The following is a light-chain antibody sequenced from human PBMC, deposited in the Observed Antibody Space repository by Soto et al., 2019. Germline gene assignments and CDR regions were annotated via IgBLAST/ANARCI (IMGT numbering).Light chain of an antibody. Sequence: QSVLTQPPSASGTPGQRVTISCSGSSSNIGINYVYWYQHLPGTAPKLLIYINNQRPPGVPDRFSGSKSGTSASLAISGLRSEDEADYYCSSYAGSSNVFGTGTKVTV. V-gene: IGLV1-47*02. CDR1: SSNIGINY. J-gene: IGLJ1*01. CDR2: INN. CDR3: SSYAGSSNV.